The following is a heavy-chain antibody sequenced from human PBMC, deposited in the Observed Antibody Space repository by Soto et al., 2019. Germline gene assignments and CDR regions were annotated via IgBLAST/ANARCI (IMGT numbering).Heavy chain of an antibody. CDR1: GGSIRSYY. CDR2: IYTSGST. Sequence: SDTLSLTCTVSGGSIRSYYWSWIRQPAGKXLEWIGRIYTSGSTNYNPSLKSRVTMSVDTSKNQFSLKLSSVTAADTAVYYCAREPSITIFGVVSYYYGMDGWGQGTTVTVSS. V-gene: IGHV4-4*07. CDR3: AREPSITIFGVVSYYYGMDG. D-gene: IGHD3-3*01. J-gene: IGHJ6*02.